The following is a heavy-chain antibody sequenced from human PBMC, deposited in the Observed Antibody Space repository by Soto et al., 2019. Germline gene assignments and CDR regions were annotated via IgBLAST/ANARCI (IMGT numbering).Heavy chain of an antibody. D-gene: IGHD5-18*01. J-gene: IGHJ4*02. V-gene: IGHV3-23*01. CDR1: GLARSVDA. CDR2: ISGSGGST. CDR3: AKGGGYSYGHFDY. Sequence: GGSLKRYWTAAGLARSVDAISWGLKAPGKGLEWVSAISGSGGSTYYADSVKGRFTISRDNSKNTLYLQMNSLRAEDTAVYYCAKGGGYSYGHFDYCGQGTLVTVSS.